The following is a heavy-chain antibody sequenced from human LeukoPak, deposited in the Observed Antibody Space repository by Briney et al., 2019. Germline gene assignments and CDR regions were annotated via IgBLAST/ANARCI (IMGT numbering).Heavy chain of an antibody. Sequence: GGSLRLSCAASGFTFSSYGMHWVRQAPGKGPEWVAVISYDGSNKYYADSVKGRFTISRDNSKNTLYLQMNSLRAEDTAVYYCARERPIVGFDYWGQGTLVTVSS. CDR2: ISYDGSNK. V-gene: IGHV3-30*03. CDR3: ARERPIVGFDY. J-gene: IGHJ4*02. CDR1: GFTFSSYG. D-gene: IGHD3-22*01.